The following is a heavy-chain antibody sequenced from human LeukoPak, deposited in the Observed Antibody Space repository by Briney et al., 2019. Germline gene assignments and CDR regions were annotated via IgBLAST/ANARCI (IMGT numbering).Heavy chain of an antibody. CDR3: TGHHQAYSRTY. J-gene: IGHJ4*02. CDR1: GFTFDDYA. D-gene: IGHD4-11*01. Sequence: GGSLRLSCAASGFTFDDYAMHWVRQAPGKGLEWVSYISSSSSTIYYTDSVKGRFTISRDNAKNSLYLQMNSLRAEDTAVYYCTGHHQAYSRTYWGQGTLVTVSS. V-gene: IGHV3-48*01. CDR2: ISSSSSTI.